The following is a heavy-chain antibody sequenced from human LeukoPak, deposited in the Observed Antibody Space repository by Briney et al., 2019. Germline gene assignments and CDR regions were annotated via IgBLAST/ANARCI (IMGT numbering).Heavy chain of an antibody. Sequence: ETLSLTCTVSGGSISSYYWSWVRQAPGKGLEWVSSISSSSSYIYYADSVKGRFTISRDNAKNSLYLQMNSLRAEDTAVYYCARDLRDYYDSSGYRVFDYWGQGTLVTVSS. V-gene: IGHV3-21*01. CDR3: ARDLRDYYDSSGYRVFDY. CDR2: ISSSSSYI. CDR1: GGSISSYY. J-gene: IGHJ4*02. D-gene: IGHD3-22*01.